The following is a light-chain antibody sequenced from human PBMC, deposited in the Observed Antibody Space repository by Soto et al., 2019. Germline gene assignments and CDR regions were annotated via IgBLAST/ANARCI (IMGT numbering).Light chain of an antibody. CDR3: SSYAGGDNFVV. CDR1: SSDVGSYNF. Sequence: QSALTQPPSASGSPGQSVTISFTGTSSDVGSYNFVSWYQHHPGKAPKLMLYDVIKRPSGVPDRFSGSQSGNTASLTVSGLQAEDEADYYCSSYAGGDNFVVFGGGTKLTVL. CDR2: DVI. J-gene: IGLJ2*01. V-gene: IGLV2-8*01.